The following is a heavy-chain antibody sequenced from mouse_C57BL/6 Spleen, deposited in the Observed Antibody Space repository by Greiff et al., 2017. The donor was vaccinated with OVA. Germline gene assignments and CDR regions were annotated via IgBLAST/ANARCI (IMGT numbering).Heavy chain of an antibody. Sequence: QVQLQQSGPGLVQPSQSLSITCTVSGFSFTSYGVNWVRQSPGKGLEWLGVIWSGGSTDYNAAFISRLSISKDNSKSQVFFKMNSLQAEDTAIYYCARKSAGTSWYFGVWGTGTRVTGYS. V-gene: IGHV2-2*01. CDR1: GFSFTSYG. D-gene: IGHD4-1*01. CDR2: IWSGGST. J-gene: IGHJ1*03. CDR3: ARKSAGTSWYFGV.